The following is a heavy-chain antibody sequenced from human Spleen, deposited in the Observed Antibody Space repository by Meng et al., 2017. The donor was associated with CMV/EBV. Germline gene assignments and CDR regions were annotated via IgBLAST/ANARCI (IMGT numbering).Heavy chain of an antibody. CDR2: IYYSGST. J-gene: IGHJ5*02. CDR1: GSISSSSYY. CDR3: ARGGGIVVVPANWFDP. D-gene: IGHD2-2*01. Sequence: GSISSSSYYWGWIRQPPGKGLEWIGSIYYSGSTYYNPSLKSRVTISVDTSKNQFSLKLSSVTAADTAVYYCARGGGIVVVPANWFDPWGQGTLVTVSS. V-gene: IGHV4-39*07.